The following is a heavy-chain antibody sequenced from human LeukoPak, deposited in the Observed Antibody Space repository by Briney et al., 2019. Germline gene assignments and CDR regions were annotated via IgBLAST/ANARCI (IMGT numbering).Heavy chain of an antibody. J-gene: IGHJ4*02. CDR1: GFTFSNYW. Sequence: PGGSLRLSCAASGFTFSNYWMHWVRQAPGKGLVWVSRINSDGSTTTYADSVKGRFTISRDNAKNTLYLQMNSLRAEDTAVYYCARGNNPSWGGYWGQGTLVTVSS. V-gene: IGHV3-74*01. D-gene: IGHD1/OR15-1a*01. CDR3: ARGNNPSWGGY. CDR2: INSDGSTT.